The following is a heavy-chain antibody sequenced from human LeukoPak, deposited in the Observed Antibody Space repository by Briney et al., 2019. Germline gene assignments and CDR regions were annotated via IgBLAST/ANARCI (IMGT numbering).Heavy chain of an antibody. CDR1: GYTLTELS. J-gene: IGHJ6*03. Sequence: ASVKVSCKVSGYTLTELSMHWVRQAPGKGLEWMGGFDPEDGETIYAQKFQGRVMITTDESTSTAYMELSSLRSEDTAVYYCARGEGVVPAAIYYYYYMDVWGKGTTVTVSS. V-gene: IGHV1-24*01. CDR3: ARGEGVVPAAIYYYYYMDV. CDR2: FDPEDGET. D-gene: IGHD2-2*01.